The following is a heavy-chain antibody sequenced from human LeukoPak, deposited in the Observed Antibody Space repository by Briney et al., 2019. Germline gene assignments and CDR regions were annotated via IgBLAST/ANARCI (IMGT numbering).Heavy chain of an antibody. V-gene: IGHV3-30*04. D-gene: IGHD2-2*01. CDR2: ISYDGSNK. CDR1: GFTFSSYA. CDR3: ARDGEDIVVVPAATSRFDY. J-gene: IGHJ4*02. Sequence: GSLRLSCAASGFTFSSYAMHWVRQAPGKGLEWVAVISYDGSNKYYADSVKGRFTISRDNSKNTLYLQMNSLRAEDTAVYYCARDGEDIVVVPAATSRFDYWGQGTLVTVSS.